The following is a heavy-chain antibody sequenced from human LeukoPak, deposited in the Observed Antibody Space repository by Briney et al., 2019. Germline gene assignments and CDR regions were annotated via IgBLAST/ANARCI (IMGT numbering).Heavy chain of an antibody. V-gene: IGHV3-23*01. D-gene: IGHD6-19*01. CDR2: ISGSGGST. CDR1: GFTFSSYA. J-gene: IGHJ4*02. Sequence: GGSLRLSCAAFGFTFSSYAMSWVRQAPGKGLEWVSAISGSGGSTYYADSVKGRFTISRDNSKNTPYLQMNSLRAEDTAVYYCAKAVAGTGDYWGQGTLVTVSS. CDR3: AKAVAGTGDY.